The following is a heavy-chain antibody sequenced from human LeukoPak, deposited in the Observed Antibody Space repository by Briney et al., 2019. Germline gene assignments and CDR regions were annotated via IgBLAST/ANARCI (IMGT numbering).Heavy chain of an antibody. CDR2: IYYSGST. Sequence: SETLSLTCTVSGGSISSYYWSWIRQPPGKGLEWIGYIYYSGSTNYNPSLKRRVTISVDTSKNQFSLKLSSVTAADTAVYYCARDEVTGNYFDHWGQGTLVTVSS. CDR1: GGSISSYY. J-gene: IGHJ4*02. V-gene: IGHV4-59*01. CDR3: ARDEVTGNYFDH.